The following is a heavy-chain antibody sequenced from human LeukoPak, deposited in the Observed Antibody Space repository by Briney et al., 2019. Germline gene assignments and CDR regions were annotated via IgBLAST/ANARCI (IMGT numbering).Heavy chain of an antibody. V-gene: IGHV1-8*02. CDR2: MNPNSGNT. CDR3: ARGLKDGYNYEDLY. D-gene: IGHD5-24*01. J-gene: IGHJ4*02. Sequence: ASVKVSCKASGGTFSSYTINWVRQATGQGLEWMGWMNPNSGNTGYAQKFQGRVTMTRNTSISTAYMEQSSLRSEDTAVYYCARGLKDGYNYEDLYWGQGTLVTVSS. CDR1: GGTFSSYT.